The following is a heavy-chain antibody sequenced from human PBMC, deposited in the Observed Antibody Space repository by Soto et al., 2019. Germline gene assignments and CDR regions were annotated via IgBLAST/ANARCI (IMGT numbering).Heavy chain of an antibody. CDR1: GFTFSSYA. J-gene: IGHJ4*02. CDR2: INSNGGST. Sequence: PGGSLRLSCSASGFTFSSYAMHWVRQAPGKGLEYISVINSNGGSTYYADSVKGRFTISRDNSKNTLYLQMSSLRAEDTAVYYCVKTGYSGYAWDYWGQGTLVTVSS. V-gene: IGHV3-64D*06. CDR3: VKTGYSGYAWDY. D-gene: IGHD5-12*01.